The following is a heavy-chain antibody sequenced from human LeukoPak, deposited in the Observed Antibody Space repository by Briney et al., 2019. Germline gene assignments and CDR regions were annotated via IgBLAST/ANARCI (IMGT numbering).Heavy chain of an antibody. V-gene: IGHV3-23*01. J-gene: IGHJ5*02. Sequence: PGGSLRLSCVASGYTFRRYGMTWVRQAPGKGLEGVSTVNALGDGIQYADSVKGRFTTFKDTSNNTVYLRMRSLRADDTAVYYCAKDSGEWELGMDRWGQGTLVTVSS. D-gene: IGHD1-26*01. CDR3: AKDSGEWELGMDR. CDR1: GYTFRRYG. CDR2: VNALGDGI.